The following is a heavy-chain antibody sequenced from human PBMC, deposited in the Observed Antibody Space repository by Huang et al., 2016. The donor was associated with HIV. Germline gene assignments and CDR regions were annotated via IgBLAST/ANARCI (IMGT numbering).Heavy chain of an antibody. CDR1: GYTFSSHA. D-gene: IGHD3-3*01. CDR3: ARDPLDIRRHFDF. Sequence: QVQLVQSGAEVKKPGTSVKVSCKTSGYTFSSHALHWLRQAPGQRPEWIGWINCGKGDTKYSQKFQGRVTITSDTAANIGYMELNSLLSEDTAVYYCARDPLDIRRHFDFWGQGSLVTVSS. V-gene: IGHV1-3*01. CDR2: INCGKGDT. J-gene: IGHJ4*02.